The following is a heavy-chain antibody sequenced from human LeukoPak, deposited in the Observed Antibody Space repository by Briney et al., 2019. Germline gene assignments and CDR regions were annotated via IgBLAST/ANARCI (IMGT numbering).Heavy chain of an antibody. CDR1: GGSISSGGYS. V-gene: IGHV4-30-2*01. D-gene: IGHD4-11*01. J-gene: IGHJ2*01. Sequence: SQTLSLTCAVSGGSISSGGYSWSWIRQPPGKGLEWIGYIYHSGSTYYNPSLKSRVTISVDRSKNQFSLKLSSVTAADTAVYYCARDTVTTSNWCFDLWGRGTLVTVSS. CDR3: ARDTVTTSNWCFDL. CDR2: IYHSGST.